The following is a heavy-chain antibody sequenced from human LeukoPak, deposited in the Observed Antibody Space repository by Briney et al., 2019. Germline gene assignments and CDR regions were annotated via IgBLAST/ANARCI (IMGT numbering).Heavy chain of an antibody. CDR1: GYTLTELS. Sequence: ASVKVSCKVSGYTLTELSMHWVRQAPGKGLEWMGGFDPEDGETIYAQKFQGRVTMTEDTSTDTAYMELSSLRSEDTAVYYCATAPGYCSSTSCQTWYFDLWGRGTLVTVSS. V-gene: IGHV1-24*01. J-gene: IGHJ2*01. CDR2: FDPEDGET. CDR3: ATAPGYCSSTSCQTWYFDL. D-gene: IGHD2-2*01.